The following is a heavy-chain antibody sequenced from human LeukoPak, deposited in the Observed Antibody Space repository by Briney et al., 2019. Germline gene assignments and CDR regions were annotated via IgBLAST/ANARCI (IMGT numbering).Heavy chain of an antibody. CDR2: ISSSSTDT. V-gene: IGHV3-11*06. Sequence: PGGSLRLSCAASGFTFSDFYMSWIRQAPGKGLEWRSDISSSSTDTNYADSVKGRFTISRDNAKNSLFLHLNSLRAEDTAVYYCARKTYYYDSGSYSKSYYFDYWGQGTLVTVSS. CDR3: ARKTYYYDSGSYSKSYYFDY. J-gene: IGHJ4*02. D-gene: IGHD3-10*01. CDR1: GFTFSDFY.